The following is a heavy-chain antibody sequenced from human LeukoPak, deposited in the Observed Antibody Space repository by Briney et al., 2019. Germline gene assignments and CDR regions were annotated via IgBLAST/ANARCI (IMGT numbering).Heavy chain of an antibody. D-gene: IGHD1-26*01. CDR1: GYTFTGYY. V-gene: IGHV1-2*02. Sequence: GASVKVSCKASGYTFTGYYMHWVRQAPGQGLEWMGWINPNSGGTNYAQKFQGRVTMTRDTSISTAYMELSRLGSDDTAVYYCASAFAVGATIYFDYWGQGTLVTVSS. CDR2: INPNSGGT. CDR3: ASAFAVGATIYFDY. J-gene: IGHJ4*02.